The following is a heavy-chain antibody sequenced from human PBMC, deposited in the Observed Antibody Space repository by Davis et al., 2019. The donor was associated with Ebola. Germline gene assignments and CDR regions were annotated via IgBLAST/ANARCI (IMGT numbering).Heavy chain of an antibody. CDR1: GGTFTRHA. J-gene: IGHJ4*02. CDR2: IIPIFPIT. D-gene: IGHD1-26*01. V-gene: IGHV1-69*10. Sequence: SVKVSCKASGGTFTRHAISWVRQAPGQGLEWMGGIIPIFPITYYAQKFQGRVTMTRDTSTSTVYMELSSLRSEDTAVYYCARTGRGWECSDYWGQGTLVTVSS. CDR3: ARTGRGWECSDY.